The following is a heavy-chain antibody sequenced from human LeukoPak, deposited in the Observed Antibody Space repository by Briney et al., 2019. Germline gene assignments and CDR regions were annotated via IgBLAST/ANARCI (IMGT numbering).Heavy chain of an antibody. CDR3: ARGYCTNGVCCHDY. V-gene: IGHV3-48*03. J-gene: IGHJ4*02. CDR2: ISSSGSTI. CDR1: GFTFSSYE. Sequence: PGRSLRLSCAASGFTFSSYEMNWVRQAPGKGLEWVSYISSSGSTIYYADSVKGRFTISRDNAKNSLYLQMNSLRAEDTAVYYCARGYCTNGVCCHDYWGQGTLVTVSS. D-gene: IGHD2-8*01.